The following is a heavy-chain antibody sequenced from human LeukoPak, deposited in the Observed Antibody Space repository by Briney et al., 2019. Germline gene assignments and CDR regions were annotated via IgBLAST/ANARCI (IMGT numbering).Heavy chain of an antibody. V-gene: IGHV3-33*08. CDR1: GFTFSSYG. Sequence: PGRSLRLSCAASGFTFSSYGMHWVRQAPGKGLEWVAVIWYDGSNKYYADSVKGRFTISRDNSKNTLYLQMNSLRAEDTAVYYCASGLRLGELSLQPLDYWGQGTLVTVSS. D-gene: IGHD3-16*02. J-gene: IGHJ4*02. CDR3: ASGLRLGELSLQPLDY. CDR2: IWYDGSNK.